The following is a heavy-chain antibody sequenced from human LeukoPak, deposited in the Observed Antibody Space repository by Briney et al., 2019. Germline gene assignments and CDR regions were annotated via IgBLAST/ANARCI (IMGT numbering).Heavy chain of an antibody. D-gene: IGHD2-2*02. Sequence: KPSETLSLTCTVPGGSINSYYWSWIRQPAGEGLGWIGRIYTSGSTNYNPSLKSRVTMSVDTSKNQFSLKLSSVTAADTAVYYCARGLYRYCSSTSCYNYWFDPWGQGTLVTVSS. CDR3: ARGLYRYCSSTSCYNYWFDP. CDR1: GGSINSYY. V-gene: IGHV4-4*07. J-gene: IGHJ5*02. CDR2: IYTSGST.